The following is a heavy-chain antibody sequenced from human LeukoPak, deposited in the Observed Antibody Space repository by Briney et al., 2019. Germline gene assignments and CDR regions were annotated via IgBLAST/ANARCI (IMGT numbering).Heavy chain of an antibody. CDR1: GFTFSSYA. CDR3: ARGVYCGGDCFDP. D-gene: IGHD2-21*01. CDR2: ISSNGGST. J-gene: IGHJ5*02. V-gene: IGHV3-64*01. Sequence: QTGGSLRLSCAASGFTFSSYAMHWVRLAPGKGLEYVSAISSNGGSTYYANSVKGRFTISRDNSKNTLYLQMGSLRAEDMAVYYCARGVYCGGDCFDPWGQGTLVTVSS.